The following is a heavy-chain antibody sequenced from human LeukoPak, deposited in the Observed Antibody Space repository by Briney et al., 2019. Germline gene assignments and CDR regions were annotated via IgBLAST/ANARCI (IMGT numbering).Heavy chain of an antibody. CDR2: IYTSGST. V-gene: IGHV4-61*02. CDR3: ASIDTAMVDNYYYGMDV. CDR1: GGSISSGSYY. D-gene: IGHD5-18*01. Sequence: PSQTLSLTCTVSGGSISSGSYYWSWIRQPAGKGLEWIGRIYTSGSTNYHPSLKSRVTISVDTSKNQFSLKLSSVTAADTAVYYCASIDTAMVDNYYYGMDVWGQGTTVTVSS. J-gene: IGHJ6*02.